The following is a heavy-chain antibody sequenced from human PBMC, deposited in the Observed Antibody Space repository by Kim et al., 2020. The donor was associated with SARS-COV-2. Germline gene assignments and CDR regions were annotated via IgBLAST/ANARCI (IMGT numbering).Heavy chain of an antibody. D-gene: IGHD2-15*01. CDR1: GFTFGTFT. J-gene: IGHJ4*02. V-gene: IGHV3-21*04. CDR2: ITAATNGYI. Sequence: GGSLRLSCAASGFTFGTFTLNWVRQAPGKGLEWISSITAATNGYIYYADSVKGRFTISRDNAKASLYLQMNNLRAGDTAIYYCARGGGYFDFWGQGTLVTVSS. CDR3: ARGGGYFDF.